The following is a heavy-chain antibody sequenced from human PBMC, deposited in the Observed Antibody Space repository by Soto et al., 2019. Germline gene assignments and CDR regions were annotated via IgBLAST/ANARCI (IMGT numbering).Heavy chain of an antibody. D-gene: IGHD3-22*01. Sequence: GGSLRLSCAASGFTFSDYYMSWIRQAPGKGLEWVSYISSSGSTIYYADSVKGRFTISRDNAKNSLYLQMNSLRAEDTAVYYCAKSLGVIVVVITTDAFDIWGQGTMVTVSS. J-gene: IGHJ3*02. V-gene: IGHV3-11*01. CDR2: ISSSGSTI. CDR3: AKSLGVIVVVITTDAFDI. CDR1: GFTFSDYY.